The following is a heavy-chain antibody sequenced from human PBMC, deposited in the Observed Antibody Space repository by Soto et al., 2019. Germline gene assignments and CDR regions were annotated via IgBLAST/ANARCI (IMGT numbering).Heavy chain of an antibody. V-gene: IGHV3-30-3*01. CDR2: ISYDGSNK. CDR1: GFTFSSYA. D-gene: IGHD6-19*01. J-gene: IGHJ4*02. CDR3: ARGLGYSSGQNFDY. Sequence: GGSLRLSCAASGFTFSSYAMHWVRQAPGKGLEWVAVISYDGSNKYYADSVKGRFTISRDNSKNTLYLQMNSLRVEDTAVYYCARGLGYSSGQNFDYWGQGTLVTVSS.